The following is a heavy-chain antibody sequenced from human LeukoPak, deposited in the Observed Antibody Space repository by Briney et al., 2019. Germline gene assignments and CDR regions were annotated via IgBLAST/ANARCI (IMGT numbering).Heavy chain of an antibody. CDR1: GGSISSSSCY. CDR3: ARHDLEVIAAARGYYYYGMDV. Sequence: KSSETLSLTCTVSGGSISSSSCYWGWIRQPPGKGLEWIGSIYYSGSTYYNPSLKSRVTISVDTSKNQFSLKLSSVTAADTAVYYCARHDLEVIAAARGYYYYGMDVWGQGTTVTVSS. J-gene: IGHJ6*02. D-gene: IGHD6-6*01. CDR2: IYYSGST. V-gene: IGHV4-39*01.